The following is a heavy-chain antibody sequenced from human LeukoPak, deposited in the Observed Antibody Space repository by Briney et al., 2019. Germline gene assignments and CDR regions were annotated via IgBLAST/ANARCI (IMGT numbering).Heavy chain of an antibody. CDR3: ARGGKQPGNWFDP. J-gene: IGHJ5*02. Sequence: SVKVSCKASGGTFSSYAISWVRQAPGQGLEWMGGIIPIFGTANYAQKFQGRVTITTDGSTSTAYMELSSLRSEDTAVYYCARGGKQPGNWFDPWGQGTLVTVSS. CDR1: GGTFSSYA. V-gene: IGHV1-69*05. D-gene: IGHD6-13*01. CDR2: IIPIFGTA.